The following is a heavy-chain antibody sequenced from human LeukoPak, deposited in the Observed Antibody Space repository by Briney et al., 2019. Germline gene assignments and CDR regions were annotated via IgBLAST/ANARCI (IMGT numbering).Heavy chain of an antibody. CDR1: GGSISSGY. CDR3: ARDKGDYGDYYWFDP. Sequence: SETLSLTCTVSGGSISSGYWSWIRQPPGKGLEWIGYIYYSGSTNYNPSLKSRVTISVDTSKNQFSLKLSSVTAADTAVYYCARDKGDYGDYYWFDPWGQGTLVTVSS. V-gene: IGHV4-59*01. J-gene: IGHJ5*02. D-gene: IGHD4-17*01. CDR2: IYYSGST.